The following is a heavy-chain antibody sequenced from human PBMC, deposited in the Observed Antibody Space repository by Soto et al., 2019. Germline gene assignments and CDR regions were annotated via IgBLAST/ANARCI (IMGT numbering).Heavy chain of an antibody. V-gene: IGHV1-3*01. CDR2: INAGNGNT. CDR1: GYTFTSYA. D-gene: IGHD3-3*01. CDR3: ARASDFWRGYSPSRQLNWFDP. J-gene: IGHJ5*02. Sequence: SVKVSCKASGYTFTSYAMHWVRQAPGQRLEWMGWINAGNGNTKYSQKFQGRVTITRDTSASTAYMELSSLRSEDTAVYYCARASDFWRGYSPSRQLNWFDPGGREPCSPSPQ.